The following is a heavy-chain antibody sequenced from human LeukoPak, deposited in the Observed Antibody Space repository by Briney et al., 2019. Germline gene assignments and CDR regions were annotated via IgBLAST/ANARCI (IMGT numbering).Heavy chain of an antibody. CDR2: ISYDGSNK. D-gene: IGHD5-12*01. J-gene: IGHJ4*02. CDR3: ARMSEVVDIVATLDY. V-gene: IGHV3-30-3*01. CDR1: GFTFSSYA. Sequence: AGGSLRLSCAASGFTFSSYAMHWVRQAPGKGLEWVAVISYDGSNKYYADSVKGRFTISRDNSKNTLYLQMNSLRAEDTAVYYCARMSEVVDIVATLDYWGQGTLVTVSS.